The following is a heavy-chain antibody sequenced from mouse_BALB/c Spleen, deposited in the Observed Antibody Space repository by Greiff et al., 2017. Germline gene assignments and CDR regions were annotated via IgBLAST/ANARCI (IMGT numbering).Heavy chain of an antibody. Sequence: QVQLQQPGAELVKPGASVKLSCKASGYTFTSYWMHWVKQRPGQGLEWIGEINPSNGRTNYNEKFKSKATLTVDKSSSTAYMQLSSLTSEDSAVYYCARRGYGSSGGFAYWGQGTLVTVS. D-gene: IGHD1-1*01. V-gene: IGHV1S81*02. CDR3: ARRGYGSSGGFAY. CDR2: INPSNGRT. J-gene: IGHJ3*01. CDR1: GYTFTSYW.